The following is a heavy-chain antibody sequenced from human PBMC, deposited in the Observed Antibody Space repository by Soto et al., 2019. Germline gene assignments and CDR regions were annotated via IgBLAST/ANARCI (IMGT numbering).Heavy chain of an antibody. D-gene: IGHD6-19*01. CDR1: GFTFSSYS. CDR2: ISSSSTI. J-gene: IGHJ4*02. CDR3: ARDDSSGWPHDPMLDY. V-gene: IGHV3-48*02. Sequence: GGSLRLSCAASGFTFSSYSMNWVRQAPGKGLEWVSYISSSSTIYYADSVKGRFTISRDNAKNSLYLQMNSLRDEDTAVYYCARDDSSGWPHDPMLDYWGQGTLVTSP.